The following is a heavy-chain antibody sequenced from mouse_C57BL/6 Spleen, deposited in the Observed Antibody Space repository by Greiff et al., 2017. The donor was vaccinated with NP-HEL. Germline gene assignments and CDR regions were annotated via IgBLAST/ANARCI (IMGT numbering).Heavy chain of an antibody. J-gene: IGHJ2*01. D-gene: IGHD1-1*01. V-gene: IGHV5-4*01. Sequence: EVMLVESGGGLVKPGGSLKLSCAASGFTFSSYAMSWVRQTPEKRLEWVATISDGGSYTYYPDNVKGRFTISRDNAKNNLYLQMSHLKSEDTAMYYCARDKTLYYGSSPYFDYWGQGTTLTVSS. CDR1: GFTFSSYA. CDR3: ARDKTLYYGSSPYFDY. CDR2: ISDGGSYT.